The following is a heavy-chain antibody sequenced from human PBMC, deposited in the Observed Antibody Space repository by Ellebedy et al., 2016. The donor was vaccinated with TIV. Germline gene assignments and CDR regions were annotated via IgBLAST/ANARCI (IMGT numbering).Heavy chain of an antibody. J-gene: IGHJ5*02. CDR1: GGTFSSYA. CDR2: IIPIFGTA. CDR3: ARDERNLREYGNPHWFDP. Sequence: AASVKVSCKASGGTFSSYAISWVRQAPGQGLEWMGGIIPIFGTANYAQKFQGRVTITADESTSTAYMELRSLRSDDTAVYYCARDERNLREYGNPHWFDPWGQGTLVTVSS. D-gene: IGHD3-10*01. V-gene: IGHV1-69*13.